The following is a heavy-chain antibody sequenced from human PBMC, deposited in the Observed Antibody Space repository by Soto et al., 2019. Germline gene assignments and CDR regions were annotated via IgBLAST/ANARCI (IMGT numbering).Heavy chain of an antibody. CDR3: AGLYPYESTGYHLDY. J-gene: IGHJ4*02. V-gene: IGHV4-34*01. D-gene: IGHD3-22*01. CDR2: INHLGNT. Sequence: ETLSLTCTVFGGSFSGNYWSWIRQPPGKGLEWIGDINHLGNTYYNPSLGSRVTISVDKSKNQFSLKLTSVTAADTAFFYCAGLYPYESTGYHLDYWGQGILVTVSS. CDR1: GGSFSGNY.